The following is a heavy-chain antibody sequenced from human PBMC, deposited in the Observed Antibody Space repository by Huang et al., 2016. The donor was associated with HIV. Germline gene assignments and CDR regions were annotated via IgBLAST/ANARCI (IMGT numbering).Heavy chain of an antibody. CDR3: TGALASDTGMDV. V-gene: IGHV3-72*01. D-gene: IGHD6-19*01. CDR2: SRNKVRSYTT. CDR1: GVTFRDHY. Sequence: EVQLVESGGGLVQPGGSLRLSCAASGVTFRDHYMDWVRQAPGKGLGWVGRSRNKVRSYTTEDAAAVKGRFTISRDDSETSLYLQMNSLRTEDSAVYYCTGALASDTGMDVWGQGTTVTVSS. J-gene: IGHJ6*02.